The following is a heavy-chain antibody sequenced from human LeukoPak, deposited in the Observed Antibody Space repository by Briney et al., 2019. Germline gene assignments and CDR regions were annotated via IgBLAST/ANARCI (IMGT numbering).Heavy chain of an antibody. CDR2: VVDGGAT. CDR3: ARDAVVVAATINWFDP. Sequence: GGSLRLSCAASGFTFTTYAMTWVRQAPGKGLEWVSTVVDGGATFYADSVKGRFTIPRDNSKNTLYLQMNSLRAEDTAVYYCARDAVVVAATINWFDPWGQGTLVTVSS. CDR1: GFTFTTYA. J-gene: IGHJ5*02. V-gene: IGHV3-23*01. D-gene: IGHD2-15*01.